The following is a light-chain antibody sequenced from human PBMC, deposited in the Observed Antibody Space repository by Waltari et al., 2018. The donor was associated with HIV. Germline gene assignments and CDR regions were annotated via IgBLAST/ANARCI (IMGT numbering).Light chain of an antibody. J-gene: IGLJ3*02. V-gene: IGLV3-19*01. CDR1: GLSTYL. CDR2: DKN. CDR3: ASRDNNGKRVL. Sequence: SAPPQDPLASVPLVEPATITCQVHGLSTYLAARHQLTPGQAPLLFIYDKNTRPSGIPDRFSGSTSGNTASLTITGSQAEDEADYFCASRDNNGKRVLFGGGTKLTVL.